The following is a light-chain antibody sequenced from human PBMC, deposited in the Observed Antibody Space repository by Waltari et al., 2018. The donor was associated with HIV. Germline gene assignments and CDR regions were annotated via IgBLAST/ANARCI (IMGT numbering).Light chain of an antibody. CDR1: SSNIGNNY. Sequence: QSVLTQPPSVSAAPGQTVTITCSGSSSNIGNNYESWYQQLPGTAPKLSVYENNKRPSGLPDRFSGSKSGTSATLCITGLQTGDEADYYCGTWDSSLVWVFGGGTKLTVL. J-gene: IGLJ3*02. CDR2: ENN. V-gene: IGLV1-51*02. CDR3: GTWDSSLVWV.